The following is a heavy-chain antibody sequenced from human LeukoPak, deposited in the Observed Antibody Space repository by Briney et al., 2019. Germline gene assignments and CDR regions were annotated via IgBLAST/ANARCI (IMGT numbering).Heavy chain of an antibody. Sequence: PSETLSLTCTVSGGSISNYYWTWIRQPAGKGLEWIGRIYTSGGTNYNPSLKSRVTMSVDTSKNQFSLKLSSVTAADTAMYYCARDPMVRGGPSHWFDPWGQGTLVTVSS. J-gene: IGHJ5*02. CDR3: ARDPMVRGGPSHWFDP. V-gene: IGHV4-4*07. CDR2: IYTSGGT. CDR1: GGSISNYY. D-gene: IGHD3-10*01.